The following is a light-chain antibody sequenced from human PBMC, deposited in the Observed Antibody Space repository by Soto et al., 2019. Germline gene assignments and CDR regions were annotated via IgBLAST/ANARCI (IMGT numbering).Light chain of an antibody. Sequence: IQLTQSPSSLSASVGDRVTITCRASQDIRGALAWYQQKPGKAPKMLIYDVSTLESGVPLRFSGSSSGTDFTLTISSLQPVDFATYFCQRFNSYPISFGQGIRLEI. J-gene: IGKJ5*01. CDR3: QRFNSYPIS. V-gene: IGKV1-13*02. CDR2: DVS. CDR1: QDIRGA.